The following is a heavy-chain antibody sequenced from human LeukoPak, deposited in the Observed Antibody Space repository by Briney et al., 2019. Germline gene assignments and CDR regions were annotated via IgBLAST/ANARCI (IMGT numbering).Heavy chain of an antibody. CDR2: TYYRSKWYN. Sequence: SQTLSLTCAISGGSVSSNSAAWNWIRQSPSRGLEWLGRTYYRSKWYNDYAVSVKSRITINPDTSKNQFSLQLNSVTPEDTAVCYCARNERDFWSGYYTIPYYYYRMDVWGQGTTVTVSS. CDR3: ARNERDFWSGYYTIPYYYYRMDV. J-gene: IGHJ6*02. D-gene: IGHD3-3*01. V-gene: IGHV6-1*01. CDR1: GGSVSSNSAA.